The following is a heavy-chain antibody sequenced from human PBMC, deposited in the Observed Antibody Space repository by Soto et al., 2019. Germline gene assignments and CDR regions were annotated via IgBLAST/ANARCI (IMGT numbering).Heavy chain of an antibody. CDR1: GAAMSSYY. CDR3: ATDSTGYYSDAFDV. Sequence: QLQESGPGLVKPSETLSLTCTVSGAAMSSYYWSWVRQSPGKGLEWIGYIYNTGTTDYNPSLKSRVNISVERSKFQFSLKLTSVTAADTAVYYCATDSTGYYSDAFDVWGLGARVIVS. V-gene: IGHV4-59*03. CDR2: IYNTGTT. D-gene: IGHD3-22*01. J-gene: IGHJ3*01.